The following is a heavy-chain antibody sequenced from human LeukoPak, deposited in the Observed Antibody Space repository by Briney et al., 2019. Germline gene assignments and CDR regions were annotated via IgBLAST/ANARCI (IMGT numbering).Heavy chain of an antibody. CDR2: IRYDGSNI. Sequence: GGSLRLSCAASGFTFSSYGMHWVRQAPGKGLEWVAFIRYDGSNIYYVDSVKGRFTISRDNSKNTLYLQMNSLRAEDMAVYYCANGGVYELPRRDAFDIWGQGTMAIVSS. CDR1: GFTFSSYG. D-gene: IGHD2-2*01. V-gene: IGHV3-30*02. J-gene: IGHJ3*02. CDR3: ANGGVYELPRRDAFDI.